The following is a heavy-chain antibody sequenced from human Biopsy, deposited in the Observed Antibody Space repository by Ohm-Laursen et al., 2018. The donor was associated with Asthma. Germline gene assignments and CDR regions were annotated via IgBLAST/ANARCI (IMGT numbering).Heavy chain of an antibody. J-gene: IGHJ4*02. V-gene: IGHV3-11*01. CDR3: ARLAYYDRSGTHYFDH. CDR2: INGKSNSI. CDR1: GFTFSDYY. Sequence: SLRLSCAASGFTFSDYYMSWIRQAPGKGLEWISYINGKSNSIEYADSVKGRFTISRDNAKNSLYLQMSSLRAEDTAVYFCARLAYYDRSGTHYFDHWGQGNLVTVSS. D-gene: IGHD3-22*01.